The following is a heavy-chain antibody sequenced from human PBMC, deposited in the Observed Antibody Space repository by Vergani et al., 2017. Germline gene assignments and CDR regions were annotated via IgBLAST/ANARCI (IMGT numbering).Heavy chain of an antibody. V-gene: IGHV3-23*01. CDR1: GFIFSTYA. J-gene: IGHJ4*01. D-gene: IGHD2/OR15-2a*01. Sequence: EVQLLESGGDLVQPGGSLRLSCTASGFIFSTYAMSWVRQAPGKGLEGVSGSSSSGAPTYYADSVKGRVTISRDNSKNTVFLEMHSLRAEDTAIYYCVKEKIDLGSYFFDSWGHGILVIVSS. CDR2: SSSSGAPT. CDR3: VKEKIDLGSYFFDS.